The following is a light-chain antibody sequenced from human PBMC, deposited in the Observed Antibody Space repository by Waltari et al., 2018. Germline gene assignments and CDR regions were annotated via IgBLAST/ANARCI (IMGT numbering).Light chain of an antibody. V-gene: IGKV1-5*03. J-gene: IGKJ1*01. CDR2: RTS. CDR3: QQYNSYPWT. Sequence: DTQLTQSPSTPSASVGDGVTITCRASQSISCWLAWYQQKPGKAPKVLIYRTSRLEDGVTSRFSGSRSGTEFTLSISSLQPDDFATYYCQQYNSYPWTFGQGTKVEIK. CDR1: QSISCW.